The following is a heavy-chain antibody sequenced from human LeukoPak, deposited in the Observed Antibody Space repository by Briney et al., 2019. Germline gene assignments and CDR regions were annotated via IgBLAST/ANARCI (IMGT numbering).Heavy chain of an antibody. Sequence: ASVKVSCKASGYTFTSYYMHWVRQAPGQGLEWMGWISAYNGNTNYAQKLQGRVTMTTDTSTSTAYMELRSLRSDDTAVYYCARQEIRYCSSTSCYIPFHFDYWGQGTLVTVSS. D-gene: IGHD2-2*02. J-gene: IGHJ4*02. CDR3: ARQEIRYCSSTSCYIPFHFDY. V-gene: IGHV1-18*04. CDR2: ISAYNGNT. CDR1: GYTFTSYY.